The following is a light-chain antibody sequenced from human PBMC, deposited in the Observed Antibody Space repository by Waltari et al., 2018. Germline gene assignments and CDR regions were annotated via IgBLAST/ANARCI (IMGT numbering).Light chain of an antibody. CDR1: SPRIGSKS. CDR3: AAWDDSLNGPV. CDR2: NNN. V-gene: IGLV1-44*01. J-gene: IGLJ3*02. Sequence: QSVLTQPPSASATPGQRVTISCSRISPRIGSKSVHLYQQLPGTAPKLLIYNNNQRPSGVPDRFSGSKSGTSASLAISGLQSEDEADYYCAAWDDSLNGPVFGGGTKLTVL.